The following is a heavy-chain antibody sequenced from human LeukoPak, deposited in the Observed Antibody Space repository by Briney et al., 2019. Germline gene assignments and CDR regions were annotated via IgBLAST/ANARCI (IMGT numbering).Heavy chain of an antibody. CDR1: GFTFSSYT. CDR3: ATGGYDFWSGCPDY. D-gene: IGHD3-3*01. Sequence: GGSLRLSCAASGFTFSSYTMNWVRQAPGKGLEWVSSISSSSNYIYYADSVKGRFTISRDNAKNSLYLQMNSLRAEDTAVYYCATGGYDFWSGCPDYWGQGTLVTVSS. J-gene: IGHJ4*02. V-gene: IGHV3-21*01. CDR2: ISSSSNYI.